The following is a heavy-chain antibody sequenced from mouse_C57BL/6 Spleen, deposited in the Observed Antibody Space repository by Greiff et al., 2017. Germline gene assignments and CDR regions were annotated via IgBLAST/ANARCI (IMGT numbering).Heavy chain of an antibody. D-gene: IGHD1-1*01. Sequence: VKLQESGAELVRPGASVTLSCKASGYTFTDYEMHWVKQTPVHGLEWIGAIDPEPGGTASNQKFKGKAILTADKSSSTAYMELRSLTSEDSAVYYCTRPLITTVVATGNYFDYWGQGTTLTVSS. CDR3: TRPLITTVVATGNYFDY. CDR1: GYTFTDYE. J-gene: IGHJ2*01. CDR2: IDPEPGGT. V-gene: IGHV1-15*01.